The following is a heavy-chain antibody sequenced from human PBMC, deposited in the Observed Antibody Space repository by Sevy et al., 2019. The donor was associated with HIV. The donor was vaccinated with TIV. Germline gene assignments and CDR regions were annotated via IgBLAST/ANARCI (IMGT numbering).Heavy chain of an antibody. V-gene: IGHV4-59*08. CDR2: IYYNGHL. J-gene: IGHJ4*02. Sequence: SETLSLTCTVSGGSITSLYWNWIRQPPGKGLEWMANIYYNGHLNYNPSLKSRVTLPLDTSKHQVSPRLSSVTAADTAMYYCAGENAWGRGYSWGQGTLVTVSS. CDR3: AGENAWGRGYS. D-gene: IGHD1-26*01. CDR1: GGSITSLY.